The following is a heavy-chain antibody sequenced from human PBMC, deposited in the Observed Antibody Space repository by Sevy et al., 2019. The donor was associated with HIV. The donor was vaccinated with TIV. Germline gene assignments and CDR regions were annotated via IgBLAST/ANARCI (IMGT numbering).Heavy chain of an antibody. CDR3: ARGGEXSXXYXXXXXXX. D-gene: IGHD6-13*01. V-gene: IGHV4-59*01. Sequence: SETLSLTXTVXXGXXXXXXWSWIRQPPGXGLEWIGYIYYGXSTNYNPSLKSRVTISVDTSKNQFSLKLSSVTAADTAVYYCARGGEXSXXYXXXXXXXWGXXTTVTVSS. J-gene: IGHJ6*04. CDR2: IYYGXST. CDR1: XGXXXXXX.